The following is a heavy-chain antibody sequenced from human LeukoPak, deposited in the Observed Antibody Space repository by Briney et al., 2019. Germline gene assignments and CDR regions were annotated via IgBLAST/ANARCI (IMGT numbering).Heavy chain of an antibody. CDR2: MNPNSGNT. Sequence: ASVKVSCKASGYTFTSYDINWVRQATGQGLEWMGWMNPNSGNTGYAQKFQGRVTMTEDTSTDTAYMELSSLRSEDTAVYYCATDGNGGWRDNNWFDPWGQGTLVTVSS. V-gene: IGHV1-8*01. J-gene: IGHJ5*02. CDR1: GYTFTSYD. D-gene: IGHD6-19*01. CDR3: ATDGNGGWRDNNWFDP.